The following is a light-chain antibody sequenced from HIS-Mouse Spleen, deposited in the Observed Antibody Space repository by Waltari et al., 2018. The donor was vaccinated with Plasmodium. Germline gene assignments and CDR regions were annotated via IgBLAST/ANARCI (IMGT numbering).Light chain of an antibody. CDR3: MQALQTPLT. CDR1: QSLLHSNGYNY. V-gene: IGKV2-28*01. CDR2: LGS. J-gene: IGKJ4*01. Sequence: DIAMTQSPLSLPVTPGEPASIPCRSSQSLLHSNGYNYLDWYLQKPGQSPQLLIYLGSNRASGVPDRFSGSGSGTDFTLKISRVEAEDVGVYYCMQALQTPLTFGGGTKVEIK.